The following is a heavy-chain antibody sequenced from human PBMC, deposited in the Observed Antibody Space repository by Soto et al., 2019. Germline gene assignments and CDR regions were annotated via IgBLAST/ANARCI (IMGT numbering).Heavy chain of an antibody. V-gene: IGHV3-30*18. J-gene: IGHJ4*02. Sequence: HVQLVESGGGVVQPGRSLRLSCAVSGFNFSSYGMHWVRQAPGKGLEWVAVISYDGSHKASADSVKGRIAISRDNSKNALFLQMNSLREEDTAVYYCAKDLVKPSSWPADWGQGTLVTVSS. CDR3: AKDLVKPSSWPAD. D-gene: IGHD6-19*01. CDR2: ISYDGSHK. CDR1: GFNFSSYG.